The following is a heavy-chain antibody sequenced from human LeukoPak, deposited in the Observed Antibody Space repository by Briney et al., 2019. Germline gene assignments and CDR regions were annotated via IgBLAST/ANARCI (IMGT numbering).Heavy chain of an antibody. CDR1: GYTISNYW. Sequence: GSLRLSCAVSGYTISNYWMSWVRQAPGEGLEWVANIKQDGSGEFYVDSVKGRFTISRDSAKNSLYLQMNSLRDEDTAVYYCARDLFDYWGQGTLVTVSS. J-gene: IGHJ4*02. CDR3: ARDLFDY. CDR2: IKQDGSGE. V-gene: IGHV3-7*01.